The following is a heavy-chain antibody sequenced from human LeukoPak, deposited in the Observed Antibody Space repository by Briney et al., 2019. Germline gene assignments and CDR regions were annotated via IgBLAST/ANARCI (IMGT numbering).Heavy chain of an antibody. CDR1: GYTFTGYY. Sequence: GASVKVSCKASGYTFTGYYMHWVRQAPGQGLEWMGWINPNSGGTNYAQKFQGRVTMTRDTSISTAYMELSRLRSEDTAVYYCARGECSSPWTGYYYYMDVWGKGTTVTVSS. CDR3: ARGECSSPWTGYYYYMDV. D-gene: IGHD6-6*01. J-gene: IGHJ6*03. CDR2: INPNSGGT. V-gene: IGHV1-2*02.